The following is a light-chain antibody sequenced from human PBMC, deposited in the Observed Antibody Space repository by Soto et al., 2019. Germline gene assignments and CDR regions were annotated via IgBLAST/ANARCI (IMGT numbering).Light chain of an antibody. CDR3: CSNAGSSTLV. V-gene: IGLV2-23*01. J-gene: IGLJ2*01. Sequence: QSALTQPASVSGSPGQSITISCTGTSSDVGNYNLVSWYQQHPGKAPKLMIYEGSKRPSGVSNRFSGSKSGNTASLTISGLQAEDEADYYCCSNAGSSTLVFGGGTKLTVL. CDR2: EGS. CDR1: SSDVGNYNL.